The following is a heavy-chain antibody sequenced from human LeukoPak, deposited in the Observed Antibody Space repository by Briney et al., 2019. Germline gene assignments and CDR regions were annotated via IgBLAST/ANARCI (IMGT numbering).Heavy chain of an antibody. CDR3: ARVAIAYNAFDI. V-gene: IGHV1-18*01. Sequence: ASVKVSCKASGYTFTSYGISWVRQAPEQGLEWMGWISAYNGNTNYAQKLQGRVTMTTDTSTSTAYMELRSLRSDDTAVYYCARVAIAYNAFDIWGQGTMVTVSS. D-gene: IGHD2-2*02. CDR1: GYTFTSYG. J-gene: IGHJ3*02. CDR2: ISAYNGNT.